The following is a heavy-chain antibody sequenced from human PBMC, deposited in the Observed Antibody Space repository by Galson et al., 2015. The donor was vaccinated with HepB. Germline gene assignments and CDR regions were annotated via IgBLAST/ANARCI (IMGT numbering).Heavy chain of an antibody. CDR1: GYTFSSFI. J-gene: IGHJ1*01. CDR2: INGGNGET. CDR3: TRVLHYSDGSGYSGTAEYFQH. V-gene: IGHV1-3*01. D-gene: IGHD3-22*01. Sequence: SVKVSCKASGYTFSSFIHHWVRQAPGQRPEWMGSINGGNGETKYSEKFQARVSFTRETSANTVYMELSSLTSEDTAVYYCTRVLHYSDGSGYSGTAEYFQHWGQGTLMTVSS.